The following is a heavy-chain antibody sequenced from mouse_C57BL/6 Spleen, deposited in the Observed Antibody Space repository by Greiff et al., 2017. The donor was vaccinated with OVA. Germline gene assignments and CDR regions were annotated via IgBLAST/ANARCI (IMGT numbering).Heavy chain of an antibody. CDR2: IDPSDSET. J-gene: IGHJ2*01. D-gene: IGHD2-4*01. CDR1: GYTFTSYW. V-gene: IGHV1-52*01. Sequence: QVQLKQPGAELVRPGSSVKLSCKASGYTFTSYWMHWVKQRPIQGLEWIGNIDPSDSETHYNQKFKDKATLTVDKSSSTAYMQLSSLTSEDSAVYYCARDDYDGDLDYWGQGTTLTVSS. CDR3: ARDDYDGDLDY.